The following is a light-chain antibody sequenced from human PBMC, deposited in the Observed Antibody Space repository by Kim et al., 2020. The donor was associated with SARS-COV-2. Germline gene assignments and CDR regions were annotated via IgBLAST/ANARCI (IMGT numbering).Light chain of an antibody. J-gene: IGKJ2*03. CDR3: HQYHGPLHS. Sequence: DIQMTQSPSALSASVGDRVTVTCRASQSIHRFLAWYQQKPGKAPKLLIYDVSTLDGGVPSRFSGGGFGTEFTLTISSLQPDDSATYYCHQYHGPLHSFGQGTKLEI. CDR1: QSIHRF. CDR2: DVS. V-gene: IGKV1-5*01.